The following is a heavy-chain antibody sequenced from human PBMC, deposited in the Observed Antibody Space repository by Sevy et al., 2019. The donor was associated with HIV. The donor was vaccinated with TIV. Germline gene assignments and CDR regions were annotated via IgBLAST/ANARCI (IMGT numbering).Heavy chain of an antibody. J-gene: IGHJ4*02. CDR2: MSHDGNYK. Sequence: GGSLRLSCAGSGFTFSDYDMHWVRQAPGKGLEWVAVMSHDGNYKNYADSVKVRFTISRDNFKNTRYLQMNSLRVEDTDIYFCARLFSCGGDCYYLDHWGQGALVTVSS. D-gene: IGHD2-21*02. CDR1: GFTFSDYD. CDR3: ARLFSCGGDCYYLDH. V-gene: IGHV3-30*04.